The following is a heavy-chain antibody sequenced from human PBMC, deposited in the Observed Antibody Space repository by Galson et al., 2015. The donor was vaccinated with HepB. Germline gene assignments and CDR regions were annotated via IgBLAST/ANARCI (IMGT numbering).Heavy chain of an antibody. Sequence: SVKVSCKASGGTFSSYAISWVRQAPGQGLEWMGGIIPIFGTANYAQKFQGRVTITADESTSTTYMELKRLRSDATAVYYCARKYDSSGYYPYWGQGTLVTVSS. J-gene: IGHJ4*02. V-gene: IGHV1-69*13. CDR1: GGTFSSYA. CDR2: IIPIFGTA. CDR3: ARKYDSSGYYPY. D-gene: IGHD3-22*01.